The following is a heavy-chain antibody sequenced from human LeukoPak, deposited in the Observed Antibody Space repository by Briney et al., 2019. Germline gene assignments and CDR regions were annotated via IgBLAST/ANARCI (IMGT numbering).Heavy chain of an antibody. CDR1: GGSISSSYYY. J-gene: IGHJ5*02. V-gene: IGHV4-61*05. CDR3: ACLGSYCSSTSCAFDP. D-gene: IGHD2-2*01. CDR2: IYYSGST. Sequence: SETLSLTCTVSGGSISSSYYYWGWIRQPPGKGLEWIGYIYYSGSTNYNPSLKSRVTISVDTSKNQFSLKLSSVTAADTAVYYCACLGSYCSSTSCAFDPWGQGTLVTVSS.